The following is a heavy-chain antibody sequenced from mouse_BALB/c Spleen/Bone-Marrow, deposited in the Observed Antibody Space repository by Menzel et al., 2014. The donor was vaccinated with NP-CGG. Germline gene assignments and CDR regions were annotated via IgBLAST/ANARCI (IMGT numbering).Heavy chain of an antibody. Sequence: QVQLQQSGAELVKPGASVKLSCKASGYTFTSYYMYWVKQRPGQGLGWIGEINPSNGGTNFNEKFKSKATLTVDKSSSTAYMQLSSLTSEDSAVYYCTRGGAYYRYTSFAYWGQGTLVTVSA. D-gene: IGHD2-14*01. CDR1: GYTFTSYY. CDR2: INPSNGGT. J-gene: IGHJ3*01. V-gene: IGHV1S81*02. CDR3: TRGGAYYRYTSFAY.